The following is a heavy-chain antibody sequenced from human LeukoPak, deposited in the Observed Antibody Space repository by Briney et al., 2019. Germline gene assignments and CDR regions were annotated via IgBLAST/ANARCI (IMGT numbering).Heavy chain of an antibody. V-gene: IGHV3-23*01. D-gene: IGHD3-22*01. CDR3: AKTPGSVSSGYDFDY. J-gene: IGHJ4*02. CDR2: ISGSGGST. Sequence: GGSLRLSCAASGFTFSSYAMSWVRQAPGKGLEWVSAISGSGGSTYYADPVKGRFTISRDNSKNTLYLQMNSLRAEDTAVYYCAKTPGSVSSGYDFDYWGQGTLVTVSS. CDR1: GFTFSSYA.